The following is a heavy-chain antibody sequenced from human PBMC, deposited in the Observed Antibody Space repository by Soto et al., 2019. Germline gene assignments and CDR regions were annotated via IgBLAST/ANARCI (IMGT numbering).Heavy chain of an antibody. CDR2: ISSYNGNT. J-gene: IGHJ4*02. CDR1: GYTFTSYG. D-gene: IGHD4-17*01. Sequence: GPSVKVSCKASGYTFTSYGISWVRQAPGQGLEWMGWISSYNGNTNYAQKLQGRVTMTTDTSTSTAYMELRSLRSDDTAVYYCASDDYGGNSGYYFDYWGQGTLVTVSS. V-gene: IGHV1-18*01. CDR3: ASDDYGGNSGYYFDY.